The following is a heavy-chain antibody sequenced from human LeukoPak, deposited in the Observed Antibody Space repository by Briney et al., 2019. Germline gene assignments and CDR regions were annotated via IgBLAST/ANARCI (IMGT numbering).Heavy chain of an antibody. Sequence: SETLSLTCTVSGGSISSYYWSWIRQPPGKGLEWIGYIYYSGSTNYNPSLKSRVTISVDTSKNQFSLKLSSVTAADTAVYYCARHGDFWSGYYLNWFNPWGQGTLVTVSS. J-gene: IGHJ5*02. CDR3: ARHGDFWSGYYLNWFNP. CDR1: GGSISSYY. CDR2: IYYSGST. V-gene: IGHV4-59*08. D-gene: IGHD3-3*01.